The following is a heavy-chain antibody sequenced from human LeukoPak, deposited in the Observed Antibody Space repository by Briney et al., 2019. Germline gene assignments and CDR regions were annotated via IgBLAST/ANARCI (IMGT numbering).Heavy chain of an antibody. V-gene: IGHV1-2*02. Sequence: ASVKVSCKTSGYTFTGYYMHWVRQAPGQGLEWMGWINPNSGGTNYAQTFQGRVTMTRDTSISTAYMELSRLRSDDTAVYYCASSGVYGGYVFDYGGQGTLATVPS. CDR2: INPNSGGT. CDR1: GYTFTGYY. J-gene: IGHJ4*02. CDR3: ASSGVYGGYVFDY. D-gene: IGHD1-26*01.